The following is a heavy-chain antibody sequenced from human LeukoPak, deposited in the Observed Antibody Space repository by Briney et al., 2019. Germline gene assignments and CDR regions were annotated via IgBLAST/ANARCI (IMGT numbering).Heavy chain of an antibody. CDR2: VSGDGAST. J-gene: IGHJ4*02. Sequence: GGSLRLSCAASGFTFNDYAMHWVRQAPGTGLEWVSLVSGDGASTYYADSVKSRFTISRDNNKNSLYLQMNSLRAEDTAVYYCAKGVTIWDLDYWGQGTLVTVSS. CDR3: AKGVTIWDLDY. CDR1: GFTFNDYA. V-gene: IGHV3-43*02. D-gene: IGHD3-3*01.